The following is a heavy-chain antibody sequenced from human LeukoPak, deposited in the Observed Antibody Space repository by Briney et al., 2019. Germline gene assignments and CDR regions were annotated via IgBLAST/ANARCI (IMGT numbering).Heavy chain of an antibody. V-gene: IGHV3-48*01. CDR1: GFTFSNYN. J-gene: IGHJ4*02. CDR3: AKDKYSPVRSMSEAAYYFDF. Sequence: PGGSLRLSCAASGFTFSNYNINWVRQAPGKGLEWVSYISSSSSTIHYADSVKGRFTISRDNAKNSLYLQMNSLRAEDTAVYHCAKDKYSPVRSMSEAAYYFDFWGPGTLVTVSS. D-gene: IGHD6-13*01. CDR2: ISSSSSTI.